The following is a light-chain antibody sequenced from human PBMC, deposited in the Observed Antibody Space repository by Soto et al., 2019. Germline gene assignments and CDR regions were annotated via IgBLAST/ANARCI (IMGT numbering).Light chain of an antibody. Sequence: QSALTQPPSASGSPGQSVTISCTGSSSDVGEYKYVSWYQQHPGKAPKLIIYEVSKRPSGIPGRFSGSKSGNTASLTVAGLQAADEADYYWSSYGGFNDVLFGGGTKVTVL. CDR1: SSDVGEYKY. CDR3: SSYGGFNDVL. J-gene: IGLJ2*01. CDR2: EVS. V-gene: IGLV2-8*01.